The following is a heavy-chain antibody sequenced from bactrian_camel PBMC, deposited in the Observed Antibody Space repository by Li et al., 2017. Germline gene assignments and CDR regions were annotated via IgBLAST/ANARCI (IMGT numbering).Heavy chain of an antibody. CDR2: ISGDGRT. CDR3: AANITPLSLGY. Sequence: HVQLVESGGGSVSAGESLRLSCTASGFTFDVSDIGYYRQTSWNENECELVALISGDGRTQYADSVKGRFSISRDNAKNTLYLQMNSLKTEDTAVYYCAANITPLSLGYWGQGTQVTVS. J-gene: IGHJ6*01. V-gene: IGHV3S55*01. CDR1: GFTFDVSD.